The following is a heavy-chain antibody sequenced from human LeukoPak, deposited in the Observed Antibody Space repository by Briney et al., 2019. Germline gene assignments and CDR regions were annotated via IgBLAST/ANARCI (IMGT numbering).Heavy chain of an antibody. CDR2: ISSNSRTV. Sequence: QTGGSLRLSCAVSGVTLSDFGMNWVRQAPGKGLEWVSYISSNSRTVDYADSVKGRFTISRDNAKNSLYLQMNTLRAEDTAVYYCARVVHYDILTGYRMYYFDYWGQGTLVTVSS. D-gene: IGHD3-9*01. CDR1: GVTLSDFG. J-gene: IGHJ4*02. CDR3: ARVVHYDILTGYRMYYFDY. V-gene: IGHV3-48*01.